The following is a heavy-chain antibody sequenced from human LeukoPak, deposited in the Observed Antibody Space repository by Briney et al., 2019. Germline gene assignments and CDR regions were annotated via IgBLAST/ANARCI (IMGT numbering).Heavy chain of an antibody. J-gene: IGHJ3*02. CDR3: ARPRIAAAGYAFDI. CDR2: IYPGDSQT. Sequence: GESLKISCKVSGYSFTAYWIGWVRQMLGKGLEWMGVIYPGDSQTRYSPSFQGQVTISADKSISTAYLQWSSLKASDTAMYYCARPRIAAAGYAFDIWGQGTMVTVSS. D-gene: IGHD6-13*01. V-gene: IGHV5-51*01. CDR1: GYSFTAYW.